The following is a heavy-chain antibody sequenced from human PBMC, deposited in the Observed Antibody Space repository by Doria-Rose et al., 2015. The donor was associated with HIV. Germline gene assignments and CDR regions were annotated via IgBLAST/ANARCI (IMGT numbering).Heavy chain of an antibody. Sequence: QLQLQHWGAGLLKPSKTLSLTCAVYGGAFSTYHWSWIRQPPGKGLEWIGEINHSGSTNYNPSLKSRVTISENPSKTQFSLGLPAGTATDTAVYYCARGSLTEEIWAFDIWGQGTMVTVSS. J-gene: IGHJ3*02. V-gene: IGHV4-34*01. CDR3: ARGSLTEEIWAFDI. CDR1: GGAFSTYH. CDR2: INHSGST. D-gene: IGHD3-16*01.